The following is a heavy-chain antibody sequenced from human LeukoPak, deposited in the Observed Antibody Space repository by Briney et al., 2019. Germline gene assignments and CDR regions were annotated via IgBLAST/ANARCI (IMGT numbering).Heavy chain of an antibody. V-gene: IGHV1-18*01. CDR3: ARDGYFDY. J-gene: IGHJ4*02. Sequence: ASVKVSCKASGYTFINYGIAWVRQAPGQGLEWMGWISANNGNTNYAQTLQGRVTMTTDTSSSTAYMELRSLRSDDTAVYYCARDGYFDYWGQGTLVTVSS. CDR2: ISANNGNT. CDR1: GYTFINYG.